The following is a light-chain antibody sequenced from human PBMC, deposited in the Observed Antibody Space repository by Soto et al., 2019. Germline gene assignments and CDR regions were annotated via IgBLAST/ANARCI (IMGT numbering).Light chain of an antibody. CDR1: SSNIGARYD. V-gene: IGLV1-40*01. CDR2: GDS. CDR3: QSYDSSLTSAV. J-gene: IGLJ2*01. Sequence: QSVLTQPPSVSGAPGQRVTISCTGSSSNIGARYDVHWYQQLPGTAPKLLIYGDSNRPSGVPDRFSGSKSGTSASLAIIGLQPEDEADYYCQSYDSSLTSAVFGGGTKVTVL.